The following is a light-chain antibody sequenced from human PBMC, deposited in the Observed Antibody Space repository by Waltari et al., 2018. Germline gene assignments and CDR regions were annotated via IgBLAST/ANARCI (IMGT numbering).Light chain of an antibody. CDR2: DVN. Sequence: QSALTQPASVSGSPGQSITISCTGTTSDLGGYNYVPWYQQHPGKAPKLLIYDVNSRPSGVSNRFSGSKSGNTASLIISGLQAEDEADYYCCSFTRSSTWVFGGGTKLTVL. CDR3: CSFTRSSTWV. CDR1: TSDLGGYNY. J-gene: IGLJ3*02. V-gene: IGLV2-14*01.